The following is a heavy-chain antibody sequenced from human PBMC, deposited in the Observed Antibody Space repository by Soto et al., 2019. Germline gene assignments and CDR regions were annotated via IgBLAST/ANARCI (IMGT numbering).Heavy chain of an antibody. V-gene: IGHV4-59*08. CDR1: GGSISSYY. CDR2: IYYSVRI. D-gene: IGHD6-19*01. J-gene: IGHJ4*01. Sequence: SLTCPVSGGSISSYYWSWIRQPPLNGLEWIWYIYYSVRINYNPSHKSRVTISVDTSKNQFSLKLSSVTAADTAVYFCASSIAVAGDYYFDYWGQGTLVTVSS. CDR3: ASSIAVAGDYYFDY.